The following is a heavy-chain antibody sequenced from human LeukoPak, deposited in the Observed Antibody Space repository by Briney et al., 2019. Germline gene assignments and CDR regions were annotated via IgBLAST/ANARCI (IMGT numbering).Heavy chain of an antibody. V-gene: IGHV3-30*18. Sequence: GRSLRLSCAASGFTFSSYGMHWVRQAPGKGLEWVAVISYDGSNKYYADSVKGRFTISRDNSKNTLYLQMNSLRAEDTAVYYCAKELCSSTSCYTFDYWGHGTLVTVSS. CDR2: ISYDGSNK. CDR3: AKELCSSTSCYTFDY. J-gene: IGHJ4*01. D-gene: IGHD2-2*02. CDR1: GFTFSSYG.